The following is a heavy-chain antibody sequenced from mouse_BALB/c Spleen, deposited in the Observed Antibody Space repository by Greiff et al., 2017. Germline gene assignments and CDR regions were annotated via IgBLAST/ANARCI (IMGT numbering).Heavy chain of an antibody. CDR3: ARPIYYYGSSYPAY. CDR2: IDPANGNT. Sequence: EVQLQESGAELVKPGASVKLSCTASGFNFKDTYMHWVRQRPEQGLEWIGRIDPANGNTKYDPKLQGKATITADTSSNTAYLHLSSLTSEDTAVYYFARPIYYYGSSYPAYWGQGTLVTVSA. D-gene: IGHD1-1*01. J-gene: IGHJ3*01. V-gene: IGHV14-3*02. CDR1: GFNFKDTY.